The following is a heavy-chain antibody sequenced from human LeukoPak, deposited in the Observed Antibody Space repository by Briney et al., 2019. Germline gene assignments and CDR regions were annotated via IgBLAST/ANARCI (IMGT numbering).Heavy chain of an antibody. CDR1: GGTFSSFA. V-gene: IGHV1-69*04. CDR2: IIPILGIA. J-gene: IGHJ6*02. Sequence: ASVKVSCKASGGTFSSFAISWVRQAPGQGLEWMGRIIPILGIANYAQKFQGRVRITADISTSTAYMELSSLRSEDTAVYYCARAGSPGGMDVWGQGTTVTVSS. D-gene: IGHD3-10*01. CDR3: ARAGSPGGMDV.